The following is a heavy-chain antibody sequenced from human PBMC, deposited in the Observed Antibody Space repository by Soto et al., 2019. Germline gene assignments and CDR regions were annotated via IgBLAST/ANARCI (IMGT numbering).Heavy chain of an antibody. CDR3: ASSGSYYYYYGMDV. CDR2: IIPILGIA. V-gene: IGHV1-69*02. D-gene: IGHD1-26*01. J-gene: IGHJ6*02. Sequence: GQGLEWMGRIIPILGIANYAQKFQGRVTITADKSTSTAYMELSSLRSEDTAVYYCASSGSYYYYYGMDVWGQWTTVIV.